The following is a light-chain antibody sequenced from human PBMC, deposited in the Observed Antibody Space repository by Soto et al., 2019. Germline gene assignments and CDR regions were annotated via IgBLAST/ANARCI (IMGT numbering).Light chain of an antibody. J-gene: IGKJ1*01. CDR2: AAS. CDR1: QGISSW. V-gene: IGKV1-12*01. CDR3: QHDNSYSEA. Sequence: DIPRTQAPTSVSSAFRERVTITFRASQGISSWLAWYQQQPGKAPQLLIYAASSLQSGVPSRCSSGGAGTEFTLTISSLQHDDFATYYYQHDNSYSEAFGQGTKVDIK.